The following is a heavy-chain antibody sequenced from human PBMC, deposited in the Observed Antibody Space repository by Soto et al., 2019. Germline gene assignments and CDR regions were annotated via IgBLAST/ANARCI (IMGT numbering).Heavy chain of an antibody. CDR3: AGGAEGFGELAGSFDY. CDR2: ISYDGSNK. CDR1: GFTFSSYA. J-gene: IGHJ4*02. Sequence: QVQLVESGGGVVQPGRSLRLSCAASGFTFSSYAMHWVRQAPGKGLEWVAVISYDGSNKYYADSVKGRFTISRDNSKNTLYMQMNSLRTEDTAVSVSAGGAEGFGELAGSFDYWGQGTLVTVSS. V-gene: IGHV3-30-3*01. D-gene: IGHD3-10*01.